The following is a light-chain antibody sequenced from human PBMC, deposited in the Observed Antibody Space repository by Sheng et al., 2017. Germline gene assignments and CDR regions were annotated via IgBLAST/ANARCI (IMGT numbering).Light chain of an antibody. CDR3: QHYNNYPST. CDR1: QGIRRW. CDR2: EAS. V-gene: IGKV1-5*03. Sequence: DIQMTQSLSSLSASLGDRVTITCRASQGIRRWLAWYQQRPGEAPKLLISEASNLQTGVSSRFSGSGLGTDFTLSINDLQSDDSGTYYCQHYNNYPSTFGQGTKLEI. J-gene: IGKJ2*01.